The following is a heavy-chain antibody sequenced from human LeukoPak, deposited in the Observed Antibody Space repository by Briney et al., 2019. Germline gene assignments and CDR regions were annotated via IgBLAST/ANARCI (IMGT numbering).Heavy chain of an antibody. D-gene: IGHD1-26*01. Sequence: PGGSLRLSCTTSGFTSASLGMHWVRQAPGKGLEWVSSISSSSSYIYYADSVKGRFTISRDNAKNSLYLQMNSLRAEDTAVYYCARDYRAIVGAIVGIVDYWGQGTLVTVSS. CDR3: ARDYRAIVGAIVGIVDY. V-gene: IGHV3-21*01. CDR1: GFTSASLG. J-gene: IGHJ4*02. CDR2: ISSSSSYI.